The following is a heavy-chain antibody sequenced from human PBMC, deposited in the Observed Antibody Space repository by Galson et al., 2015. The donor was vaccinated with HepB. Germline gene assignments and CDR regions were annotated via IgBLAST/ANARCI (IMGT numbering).Heavy chain of an antibody. V-gene: IGHV1-2*02. D-gene: IGHD1-7*01. CDR2: INPNSGGT. CDR3: ARTNFGNYAKNYYFYYLDV. J-gene: IGHJ6*03. CDR1: GYTFIGYY. Sequence: SVKVSCKAPGYTFIGYYMHWVRQAPGQGLEWMGWINPNSGGTNYAQKFQGRVTMTRDTSSSTAYLELSRLSSMTVADTAVYYCARTNFGNYAKNYYFYYLDVWGEGITVTVSS.